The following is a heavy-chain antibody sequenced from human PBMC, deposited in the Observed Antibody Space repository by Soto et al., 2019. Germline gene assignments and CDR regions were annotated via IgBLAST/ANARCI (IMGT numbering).Heavy chain of an antibody. CDR2: IIPIFGTA. V-gene: IGHV1-69*01. CDR1: GGTFSSYA. D-gene: IGHD2-8*01. CDR3: ARGGYCTNGVCYPSNYYGMDV. J-gene: IGHJ6*02. Sequence: QVQLVQSGAEVKKPGSSVKVSCKASGGTFSSYAISWVRQAPGQGLEWMGGIIPIFGTANYAQKFQGRVTITADESTSTAYMELSSLRSEDTAVYYCARGGYCTNGVCYPSNYYGMDVWGQGTTVTVSS.